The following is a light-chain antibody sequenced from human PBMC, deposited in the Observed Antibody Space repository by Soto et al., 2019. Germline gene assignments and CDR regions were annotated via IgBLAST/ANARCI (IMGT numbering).Light chain of an antibody. V-gene: IGKV3-15*01. CDR2: DTS. CDR1: QAISSN. J-gene: IGKJ5*01. Sequence: EIVMTQSPATLSESRGERATLSCRANQAISSNLAWYQQKPGQAPRLLIYDTSTRATGIPARFSGSGSVTEFTLTFSSLQSEDFAVYYCQQYNNWPPITFGQGTRLEIK. CDR3: QQYNNWPPIT.